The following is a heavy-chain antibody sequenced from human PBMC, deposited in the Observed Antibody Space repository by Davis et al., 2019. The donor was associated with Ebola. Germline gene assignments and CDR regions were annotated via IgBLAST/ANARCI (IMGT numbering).Heavy chain of an antibody. J-gene: IGHJ4*02. D-gene: IGHD2-2*01. CDR3: SREAMTAIDY. CDR2: IRSQAYGGTA. CDR1: GFTFGDDA. Sequence: GESLKISCTASGFTFGDDAVSWFRQAPGKGLEWVSFIRSQAYGGTADYAASVKGRFTISRDDSKSIAYLQMNSLKTEDTAVYYCSREAMTAIDYWGQGTLVTVSS. V-gene: IGHV3-49*03.